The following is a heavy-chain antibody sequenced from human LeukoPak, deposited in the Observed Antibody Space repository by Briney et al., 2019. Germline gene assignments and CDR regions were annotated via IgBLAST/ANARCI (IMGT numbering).Heavy chain of an antibody. Sequence: SETLSLTCTVSGGSISSTSYYWGWIRQPPGKGLEWIGNIYYSGSSYYNPSLKSRVTISVDTSKSQFSLKLSSVTAADTAVYYCARGPDIVVVPAAVFDYWGQGTLVTVSS. V-gene: IGHV4-39*01. CDR2: IYYSGSS. CDR1: GGSISSTSYY. D-gene: IGHD2-2*01. CDR3: ARGPDIVVVPAAVFDY. J-gene: IGHJ4*02.